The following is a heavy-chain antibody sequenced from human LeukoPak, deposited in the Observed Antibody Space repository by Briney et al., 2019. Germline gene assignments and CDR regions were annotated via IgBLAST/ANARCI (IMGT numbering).Heavy chain of an antibody. CDR2: IYYSGST. Sequence: SETLSLTCTVSGGSISSYYWSWIRQPPGKGLEWIGYIYYSGSTNYNPSLKSRVTISVDTSKNQFSLKLSSVTAADTAVYYCANSPLGWEHLGYWYFDLWGRGTLVTVSS. D-gene: IGHD4-23*01. CDR3: ANSPLGWEHLGYWYFDL. V-gene: IGHV4-59*08. J-gene: IGHJ2*01. CDR1: GGSISSYY.